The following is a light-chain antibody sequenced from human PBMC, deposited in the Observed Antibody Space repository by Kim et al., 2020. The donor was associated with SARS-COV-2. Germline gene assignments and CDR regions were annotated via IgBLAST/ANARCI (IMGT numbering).Light chain of an antibody. CDR2: GRN. CDR1: SLTSYY. J-gene: IGLJ2*01. V-gene: IGLV3-19*01. Sequence: SSELTQDPAVSVALGQTVRITCQGDSLTSYYASWYQQKPGQAPVLVIYGRNNRPSGIPDRFSGSTSGNTASLTITGAQAEDEADYYCKSRDSSGNVVFGGGTKLTVL. CDR3: KSRDSSGNVV.